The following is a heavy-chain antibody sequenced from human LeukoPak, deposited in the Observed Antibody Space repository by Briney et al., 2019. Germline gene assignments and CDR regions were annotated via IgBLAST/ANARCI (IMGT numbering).Heavy chain of an antibody. CDR2: IRGTDTNT. V-gene: IGHV3-23*01. D-gene: IGHD3-10*01. Sequence: PGGSLRLSCAASGFTFGSFTMSWVRQAPGRSLEWVSAIRGTDTNTYYADSVRGRFTISRDNSNNTLFLQMNGLRAEDTAVYYCARDPSGNGHVFDIWGQGTMVTVSS. CDR1: GFTFGSFT. J-gene: IGHJ3*02. CDR3: ARDPSGNGHVFDI.